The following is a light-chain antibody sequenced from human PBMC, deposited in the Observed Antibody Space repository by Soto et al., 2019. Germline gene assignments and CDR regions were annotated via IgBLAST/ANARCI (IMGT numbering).Light chain of an antibody. CDR1: QSLRSGD. Sequence: EIVFTRSPGALSLSPCERATLSCRASQSLRSGDLAWYQQIPGQAPRLLIYAASNRATGIQDRFSGSGSGTDSTLTIRRLEPEDFAVYYCQQYGSSGTFGQGTKVDIK. J-gene: IGKJ1*01. V-gene: IGKV3-20*01. CDR2: AAS. CDR3: QQYGSSGT.